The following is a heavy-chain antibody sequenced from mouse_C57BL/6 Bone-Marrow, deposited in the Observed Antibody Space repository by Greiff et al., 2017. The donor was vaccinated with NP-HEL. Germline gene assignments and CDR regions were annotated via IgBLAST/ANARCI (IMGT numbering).Heavy chain of an antibody. D-gene: IGHD2-2*01. CDR3: ASSSMVTSFAY. V-gene: IGHV5-17*01. Sequence: EVKLMESGGGLVKPGGSLKLSCAASGFTFSDYGMHWVRQAPEKGLEWVAYISSGSSTIYYADTVKGRFTISRDNAKNTLFLQMTSLRSEDTAMYYCASSSMVTSFAYWGQGTLVTVSA. CDR1: GFTFSDYG. CDR2: ISSGSSTI. J-gene: IGHJ3*01.